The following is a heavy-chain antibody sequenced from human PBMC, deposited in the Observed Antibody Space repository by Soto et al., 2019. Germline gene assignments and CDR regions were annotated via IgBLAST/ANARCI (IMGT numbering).Heavy chain of an antibody. D-gene: IGHD3-10*01. J-gene: IGHJ3*02. Sequence: GGSLRLSCAASGFTVSRNYMSWVRQAPGKGLEWVSVIYSGGSTYYADSVKGRFTISRDNSKNTLYLQMNSLRAEDTAVYYCARVEVTMVRGVISSAFDIWGQGTMVTVSS. CDR2: IYSGGST. V-gene: IGHV3-66*01. CDR1: GFTVSRNY. CDR3: ARVEVTMVRGVISSAFDI.